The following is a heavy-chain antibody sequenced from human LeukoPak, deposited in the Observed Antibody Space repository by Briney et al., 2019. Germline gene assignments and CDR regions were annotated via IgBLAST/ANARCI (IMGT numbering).Heavy chain of an antibody. Sequence: ETLSLTCTVSGGSISSSSYYWGWIRQAPGKGLEWVSSISSSSSYIYYADSVKGRFTISRDNAKNSLYLQMNSLRAEDTAVYYCARGRRYSSGWYYFDYWGQGTLVTVSS. V-gene: IGHV3-21*01. CDR1: GGSISSSS. J-gene: IGHJ4*02. D-gene: IGHD6-19*01. CDR3: ARGRRYSSGWYYFDY. CDR2: ISSSSSYI.